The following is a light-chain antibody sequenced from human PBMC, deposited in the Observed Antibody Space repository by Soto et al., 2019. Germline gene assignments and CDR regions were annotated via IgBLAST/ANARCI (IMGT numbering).Light chain of an antibody. CDR3: QHYGSSSWT. Sequence: EIVLTPSPCTLSLSPGERAPLSCRASQSVSNNYLAWYQQKPGQAPRLLIYGASNRATGIPDRFSGSGSGTDFTLSISRLEPEDFAVYYCQHYGSSSWTFGQGTKVDIK. V-gene: IGKV3-20*01. CDR1: QSVSNNY. CDR2: GAS. J-gene: IGKJ1*01.